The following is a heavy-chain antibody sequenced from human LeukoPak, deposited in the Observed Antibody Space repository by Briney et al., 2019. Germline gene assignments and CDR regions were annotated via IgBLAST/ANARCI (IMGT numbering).Heavy chain of an antibody. CDR1: GFTFSTYA. Sequence: GGSLRLSCAASGFTFSTYAMSWVRQAPRKGLEWVSTIGGSGISTYYADSVKGRFTISRDTSKNTLYLQMNSLRVEDTAIYYCAKGQELDDGVFDSWGQGTLVTVSS. CDR2: IGGSGIST. CDR3: AKGQELDDGVFDS. V-gene: IGHV3-23*01. J-gene: IGHJ4*02. D-gene: IGHD1-1*01.